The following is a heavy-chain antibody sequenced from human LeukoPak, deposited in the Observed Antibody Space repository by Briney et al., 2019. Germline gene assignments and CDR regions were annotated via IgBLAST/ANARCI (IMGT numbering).Heavy chain of an antibody. J-gene: IGHJ5*02. D-gene: IGHD3-22*01. CDR2: IYYSGST. CDR3: ARVANYYDSSGPIPASSSNWFDP. CDR1: GGSISSYY. Sequence: SGTLSLTCAVSGGSISSYYWSWIRQPPGKGLEWIGYIYYSGSTNYNPSLKSRVTISVDTSKNQFSLKLSSVTAADTAVYYCARVANYYDSSGPIPASSSNWFDPWGQGTLVTVSS. V-gene: IGHV4-59*01.